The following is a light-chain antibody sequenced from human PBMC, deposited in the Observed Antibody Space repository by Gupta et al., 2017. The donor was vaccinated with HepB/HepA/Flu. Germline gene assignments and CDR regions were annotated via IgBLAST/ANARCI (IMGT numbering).Light chain of an antibody. J-gene: IGLJ2*01. CDR3: QSYDSSLSGVV. CDR2: SNS. V-gene: IGLV1-40*01. Sequence: QSVLTQPPPVSGAPGQRVTISCTGSSSNIGADYDVHWYQHVPGTAPKVLVYSNSNRPSGVPDRFSGSKSGTSASLAIPGFQAEDEADYHCQSYDSSLSGVVFGGGTKLTVL. CDR1: SSNIGADYD.